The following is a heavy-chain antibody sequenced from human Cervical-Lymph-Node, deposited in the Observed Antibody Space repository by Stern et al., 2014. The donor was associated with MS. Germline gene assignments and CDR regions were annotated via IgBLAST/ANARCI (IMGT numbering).Heavy chain of an antibody. CDR2: IDWGGGK. CDR1: GFSLDSGGMS. CDR3: GRTPRSYNDDTGNLALGGPDALDI. D-gene: IGHD3-22*01. J-gene: IGHJ3*02. V-gene: IGHV2-70*15. Sequence: QVTLRESGPALVKPTQTLALTCTFSGFSLDSGGMSVSWIRQSPGKALEWLARIDWGGGKYYSPSPGPRLTISKDTSKTQVVLRMPNMDPVDTATYYCGRTPRSYNDDTGNLALGGPDALDIWGQGTMVTVSA.